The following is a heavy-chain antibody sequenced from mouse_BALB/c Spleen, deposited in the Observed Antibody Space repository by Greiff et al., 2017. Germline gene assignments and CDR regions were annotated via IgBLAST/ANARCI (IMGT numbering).Heavy chain of an antibody. CDR3: ARGGNVYAMDY. CDR2: INPYNDGT. J-gene: IGHJ4*01. V-gene: IGHV1-14*01. D-gene: IGHD2-1*01. Sequence: EVKLQESGPELVKPGASVKMSCKASGYTFTSYVMHWVKQKPGQGLEWIGYINPYNDGTKYNEKFKGKATLTSDKSSSTAYMELSSLTSEDSAVYYCARGGNVYAMDYWGQGTSVTVSS. CDR1: GYTFTSYV.